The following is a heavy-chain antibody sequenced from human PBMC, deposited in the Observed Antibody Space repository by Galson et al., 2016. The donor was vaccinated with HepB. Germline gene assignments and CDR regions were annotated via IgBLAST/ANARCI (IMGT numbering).Heavy chain of an antibody. D-gene: IGHD1-26*01. J-gene: IGHJ6*02. CDR1: GDSVSTKSVA. V-gene: IGHV6-1*01. CDR2: TYYRSKWYN. Sequence: CAISGDSVSTKSVAWNWIRQSPSRGLEWLGRTYYRSKWYNEYAVSVQSRITINPDTSKNQFSLQLNSVTLEDTAVYYCARGVAPWALGSLGFHMDVWGQGTTVTVSS. CDR3: ARGVAPWALGSLGFHMDV.